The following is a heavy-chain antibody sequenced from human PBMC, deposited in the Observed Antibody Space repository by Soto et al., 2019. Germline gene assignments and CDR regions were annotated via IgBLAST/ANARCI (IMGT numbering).Heavy chain of an antibody. Sequence: PSVTLSLTCTVSGGSIGSYYRSWIRQPPGKGLEWIGYIYYSGSTNYNPSLKSRVTISVDTSKNQFSLKLSSVTAADTAVYYCARMTAARPIDYWGQGTLVTVSS. CDR1: GGSIGSYY. CDR3: ARMTAARPIDY. J-gene: IGHJ4*02. D-gene: IGHD6-6*01. V-gene: IGHV4-59*01. CDR2: IYYSGST.